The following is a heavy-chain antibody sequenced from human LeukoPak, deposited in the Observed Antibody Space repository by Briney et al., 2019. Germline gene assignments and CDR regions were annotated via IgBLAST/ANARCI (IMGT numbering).Heavy chain of an antibody. CDR3: ARVPMRYCSSTSCPPLFDY. J-gene: IGHJ4*02. V-gene: IGHV3-53*01. CDR2: IYSGGST. CDR1: GFTVSSNY. Sequence: GGSLRLSCAASGFTVSSNYMSWVRQAPGKGLEWVSVIYSGGSTYYADSVKGRFTISRDNSENTLYLQMNSLRAEDTAVYYCARVPMRYCSSTSCPPLFDYWGQGTLVTVSS. D-gene: IGHD2-2*01.